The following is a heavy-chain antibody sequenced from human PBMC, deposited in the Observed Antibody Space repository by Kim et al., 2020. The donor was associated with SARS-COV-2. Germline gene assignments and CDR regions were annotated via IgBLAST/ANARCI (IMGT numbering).Heavy chain of an antibody. Sequence: GSLRLSCAASGFTFSSYGMHWVRQAPGKGLEWVAVISYDGSNKYYADSVKGRFTISRDNSKNTLYLQMNSLRAEDTAVYYCAKGLILYWWCMLCFPDAF. CDR2: ISYDGSNK. J-gene: IGHJ3*01. CDR3: AKGLILYWWCMLCFPDAF. V-gene: IGHV3-30*18. D-gene: IGHD2-8*02. CDR1: GFTFSSYG.